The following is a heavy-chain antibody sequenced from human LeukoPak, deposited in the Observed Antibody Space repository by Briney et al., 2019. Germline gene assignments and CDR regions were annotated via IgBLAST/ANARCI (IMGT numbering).Heavy chain of an antibody. CDR1: GYSFTSYW. CDR3: ARRPTIFGVVNDAFDI. CDR2: IYPGDSDT. J-gene: IGHJ3*02. D-gene: IGHD3-3*01. Sequence: GESLKISCKGSGYSFTSYWIGWVRPMPGKGLEWMGIIYPGDSDTRYSPSFQGQVTISADKSISTAYLRWSSLKASDTAMYYCARRPTIFGVVNDAFDIWGQGTMVTVSS. V-gene: IGHV5-51*01.